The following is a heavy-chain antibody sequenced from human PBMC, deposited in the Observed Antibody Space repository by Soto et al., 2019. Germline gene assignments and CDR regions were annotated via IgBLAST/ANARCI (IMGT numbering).Heavy chain of an antibody. Sequence: QVQLQQWGAGLLMPSETLSLTCADYGGSFSGYYWSWIRQPPGKGLEWIGEINHSGSTNYNPSLKSRVTISVDTSKNQFSLKLSSVTAADTAVYYCARGRSYYDILTGYYKGDDAFDIWGQGTMVTVSS. V-gene: IGHV4-34*01. D-gene: IGHD3-9*01. J-gene: IGHJ3*02. CDR3: ARGRSYYDILTGYYKGDDAFDI. CDR2: INHSGST. CDR1: GGSFSGYY.